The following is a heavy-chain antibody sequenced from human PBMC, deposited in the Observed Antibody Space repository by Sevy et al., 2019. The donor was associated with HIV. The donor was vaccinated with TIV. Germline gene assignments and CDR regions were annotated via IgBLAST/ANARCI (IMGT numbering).Heavy chain of an antibody. CDR1: GGSVGSGIYY. V-gene: IGHV4-61*01. D-gene: IGHD5-12*01. CDR3: ARGYSRTYISPFGF. J-gene: IGHJ4*02. Sequence: SETLSLTCTVSGGSVGSGIYYWSWIRQPPGRELEFIGYIFRSSILNYHPSLRSRVTMSVDTSKNQFSLRLTSVTAADTAVYYCARGYSRTYISPFGFWGQGTLVTVSS. CDR2: IFRSSIL.